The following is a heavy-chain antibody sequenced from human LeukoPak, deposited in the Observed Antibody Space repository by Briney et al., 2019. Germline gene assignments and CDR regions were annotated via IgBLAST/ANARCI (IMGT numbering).Heavy chain of an antibody. CDR1: GGSISSYY. J-gene: IGHJ6*02. D-gene: IGHD3-22*01. Sequence: PSETLSLTCTVSGGSISSYYWSWIRQPPGEGLEWIGYIYYSGSTNYNPSLKSRVTISVDTSKNQFSLKLSSVTAADTAVYYCARGVTMNDYYYGMDVWGQGTTVTVSS. CDR2: IYYSGST. V-gene: IGHV4-59*01. CDR3: ARGVTMNDYYYGMDV.